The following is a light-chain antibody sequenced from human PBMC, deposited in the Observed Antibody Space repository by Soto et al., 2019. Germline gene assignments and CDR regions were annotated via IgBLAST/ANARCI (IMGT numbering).Light chain of an antibody. J-gene: IGLJ1*01. CDR2: SNN. CDR3: AAWDDSLNGNDV. Sequence: QPVLTQPPSASGTPGQRVTISCSGSSSNIGSNTVNWYQQLPGTAPKLLIYSNNQRPSGVPDRFSGSKSGTSASLAISGLQSEDEADYYCAAWDDSLNGNDVFGTGTQLTVL. CDR1: SSNIGSNT. V-gene: IGLV1-44*01.